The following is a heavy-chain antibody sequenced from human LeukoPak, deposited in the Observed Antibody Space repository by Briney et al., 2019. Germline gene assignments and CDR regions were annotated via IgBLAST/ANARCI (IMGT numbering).Heavy chain of an antibody. V-gene: IGHV3-9*01. D-gene: IGHD1-26*01. CDR3: AKGSWELLNY. CDR1: GFTFDDYA. J-gene: IGHJ4*02. Sequence: GGSLRLSCAASGFTFDDYAMHWVRQAPGKGLEWVSGISWNSGSIGYADSVKGRFTISRDNAKNSLYLQMNSLRAEDTALYYCAKGSWELLNYWGQGTLVTVSS. CDR2: ISWNSGSI.